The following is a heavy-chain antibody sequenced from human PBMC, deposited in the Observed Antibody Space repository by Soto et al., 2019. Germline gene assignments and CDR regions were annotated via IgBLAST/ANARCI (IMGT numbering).Heavy chain of an antibody. Sequence: ASVKVSCKTSGYTFTSYAIHWVRQAPGQGLEWMGWINAGNGNTKYSQKFEGRVTITRAKSASTAYMEVSSLTSEDTAVYYCTRGDFWSGYRPDYYGLDVWGQGTTVTVSS. D-gene: IGHD3-3*01. V-gene: IGHV1-3*01. CDR1: GYTFTSYA. CDR3: TRGDFWSGYRPDYYGLDV. CDR2: INAGNGNT. J-gene: IGHJ6*02.